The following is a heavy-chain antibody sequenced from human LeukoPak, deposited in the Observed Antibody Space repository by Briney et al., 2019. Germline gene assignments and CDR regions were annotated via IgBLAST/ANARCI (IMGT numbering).Heavy chain of an antibody. Sequence: SETLSLTCAVYGGSFSGYYWSWIRQPPGKGLEWIGEINHSGSTNYNPSLKSRVTISVDTSKNQFSLKLSSVTAADTAVYYCARGIAARRTFDYWCQGTLVTVSS. CDR2: INHSGST. CDR3: ARGIAARRTFDY. V-gene: IGHV4-34*01. D-gene: IGHD6-6*01. J-gene: IGHJ4*02. CDR1: GGSFSGYY.